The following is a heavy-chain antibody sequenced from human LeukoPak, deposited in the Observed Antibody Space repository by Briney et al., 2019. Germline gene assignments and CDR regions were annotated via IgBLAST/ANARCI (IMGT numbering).Heavy chain of an antibody. D-gene: IGHD5-18*01. CDR1: GYTFTGYY. CDR3: ARSTDTAMVTALPPDYFDY. J-gene: IGHJ4*02. CDR2: INPNSGGT. V-gene: IGHV1-2*02. Sequence: ASVKVSCKASGYTFTGYYMHWVRQAPGQGLEWMGWINPNSGGTNYAQKFQGRVTMTRDTSISTAHMELSRLRSDDTAVYYCARSTDTAMVTALPPDYFDYWGQGTLVTVSS.